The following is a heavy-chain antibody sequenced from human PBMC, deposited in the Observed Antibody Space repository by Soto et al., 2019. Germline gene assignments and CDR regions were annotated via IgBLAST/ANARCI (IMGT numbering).Heavy chain of an antibody. CDR3: TRRGYYDSSGYYDY. D-gene: IGHD3-22*01. CDR2: IRSKANSYAT. Sequence: GGSLRLSCVASGFTFSGSAMHWVRQASGQGLEWVGRIRSKANSYATAYAASVKGRFTISRDDSKNTAYLQMNSLKTEDTAVYYCTRRGYYDSSGYYDYWGQGTLVTVSS. J-gene: IGHJ4*02. V-gene: IGHV3-73*01. CDR1: GFTFSGSA.